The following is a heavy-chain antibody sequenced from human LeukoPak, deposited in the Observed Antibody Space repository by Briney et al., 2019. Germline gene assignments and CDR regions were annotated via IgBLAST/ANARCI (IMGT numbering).Heavy chain of an antibody. Sequence: ASVKVSCKASGYTFTGYYMHWVRQAPGQGLEWMGWINPNSGGTNYAQKFQGRVTMTRDTSISTAYMELSRLRSDDTAVYYCARMGEQYCSSTSCHRDYYYYMDVWGKGTTVTVSS. V-gene: IGHV1-2*02. D-gene: IGHD2-2*01. J-gene: IGHJ6*03. CDR1: GYTFTGYY. CDR2: INPNSGGT. CDR3: ARMGEQYCSSTSCHRDYYYYMDV.